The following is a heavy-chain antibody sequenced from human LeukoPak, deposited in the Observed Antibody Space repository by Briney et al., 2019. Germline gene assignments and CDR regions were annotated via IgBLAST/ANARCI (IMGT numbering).Heavy chain of an antibody. D-gene: IGHD5-12*01. V-gene: IGHV3-21*01. CDR3: AREGSGYDSYYYYGMDV. J-gene: IGHJ6*02. CDR1: GFTFSSYS. Sequence: GGSLRLSCAASGFTFSSYSMNWVRQAPGKGLEWVSSISSSSSYIYYADSVKGRFTISRDNAKNSLYLQMNRLRAEDTAVYYCAREGSGYDSYYYYGMDVWGQGTTVTVSS. CDR2: ISSSSSYI.